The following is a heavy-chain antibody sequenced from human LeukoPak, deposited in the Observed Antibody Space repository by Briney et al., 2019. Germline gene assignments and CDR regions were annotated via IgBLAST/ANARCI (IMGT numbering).Heavy chain of an antibody. CDR1: GGSISSSNYY. CDR2: IYYAGST. J-gene: IGHJ5*02. CDR3: ARGQGATVPQVGKNWFDP. Sequence: SETLSLTCTVSGGSISSSNYYWGWIRQSPGRGLEWIGNIYYAGSTYYNPSLKSRVTISIDTSKNQFSLKLNSVTVADTAVYYCARGQGATVPQVGKNWFDPWGQGTRVTVSS. V-gene: IGHV4-39*07. D-gene: IGHD1-26*01.